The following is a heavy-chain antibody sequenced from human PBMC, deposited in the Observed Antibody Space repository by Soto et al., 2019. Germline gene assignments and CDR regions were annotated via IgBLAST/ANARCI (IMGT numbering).Heavy chain of an antibody. D-gene: IGHD1-1*01. Sequence: SETLSLTCAVYGGSFSGYYWSWIRQPPGKGLEWIGEINHSGSTNYNPSLKSRVTISVDTSKNQFSLKLNSVTAADTAVYYCARGHCSYGAPCGTWFDRCGQGTLVTVSS. CDR3: ARGHCSYGAPCGTWFDR. CDR1: GGSFSGYY. J-gene: IGHJ5*02. CDR2: INHSGST. V-gene: IGHV4-34*01.